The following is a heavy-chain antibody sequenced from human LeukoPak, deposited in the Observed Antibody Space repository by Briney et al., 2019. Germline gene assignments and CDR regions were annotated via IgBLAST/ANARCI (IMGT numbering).Heavy chain of an antibody. CDR1: GGSISSGPYY. CDR2: IYYSGST. CDR3: ARDWVPSVGTAMV. D-gene: IGHD5-18*01. Sequence: SKTLSLTCTVSGGSISSGPYYWGWIRQPPGKGLEWIGSIYYSGSTNHNPSLKSRVTISVDTSKNQLSLKLSSVTAADTAVYYCARDWVPSVGTAMVWGQGTLVTVSS. V-gene: IGHV4-39*07. J-gene: IGHJ4*02.